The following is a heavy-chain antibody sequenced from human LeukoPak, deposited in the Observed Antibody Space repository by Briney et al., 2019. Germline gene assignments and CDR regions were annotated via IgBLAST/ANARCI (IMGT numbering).Heavy chain of an antibody. D-gene: IGHD1-1*01. CDR2: ISSSGDTI. CDR3: AKDTPTTGYHLDS. Sequence: PGGSLRLSCAASGFTFSRYEMNWVRQAPGKGLEWVSYISSSGDTIYYADSVKGRFTISRDNSENTLCLQINSLRVEDTAVYYCAKDTPTTGYHLDSWGQGTLVTVSS. CDR1: GFTFSRYE. J-gene: IGHJ4*02. V-gene: IGHV3-48*03.